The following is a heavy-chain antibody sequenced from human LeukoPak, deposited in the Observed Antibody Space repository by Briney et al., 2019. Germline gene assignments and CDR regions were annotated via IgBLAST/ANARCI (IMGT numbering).Heavy chain of an antibody. Sequence: GGSLRLSCAASGFTFSGSAMHWVRQASGKGLEWVGRIRSKANSYATAYAASVKGRFTISRDDSKSTAYLQMNSLKTEDTAVYYCTRHLMYYYDSSGYYEDYWGQGTLVTVSS. V-gene: IGHV3-73*01. CDR1: GFTFSGSA. D-gene: IGHD3-22*01. J-gene: IGHJ4*02. CDR3: TRHLMYYYDSSGYYEDY. CDR2: IRSKANSYAT.